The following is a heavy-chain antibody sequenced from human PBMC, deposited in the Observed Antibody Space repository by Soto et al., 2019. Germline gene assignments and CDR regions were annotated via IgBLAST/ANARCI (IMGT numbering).Heavy chain of an antibody. J-gene: IGHJ6*02. CDR2: IIPIFGTA. CDR3: ARGGHYGDYFIEVLGGGMDV. CDR1: GGTFSSYA. D-gene: IGHD4-17*01. Sequence: QVQLVQSGAEVKKPGSSVKVSCKASGGTFSSYAISWVRQAPGQGLEWMGGIIPIFGTANYAQKFQGRVTITADESTITAYMELSSLRSEDTAVYYCARGGHYGDYFIEVLGGGMDVWGQGTTVTVSS. V-gene: IGHV1-69*01.